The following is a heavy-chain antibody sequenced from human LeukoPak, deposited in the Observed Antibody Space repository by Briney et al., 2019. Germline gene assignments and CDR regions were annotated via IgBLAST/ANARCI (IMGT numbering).Heavy chain of an antibody. CDR2: IYSDGNT. CDR3: ARDRQWLRFGPMYGMDV. CDR1: GFTFSSYS. Sequence: GGSLRLSCAASGFTFSSYSMNWVRQAPGKGLEWVSIIYSDGNTYYADSVKDRFNVSRDNSKNTLYLQMNSLRADDTAVYYCARDRQWLRFGPMYGMDVWGQGTTVTVSS. D-gene: IGHD5-12*01. J-gene: IGHJ6*02. V-gene: IGHV3-66*01.